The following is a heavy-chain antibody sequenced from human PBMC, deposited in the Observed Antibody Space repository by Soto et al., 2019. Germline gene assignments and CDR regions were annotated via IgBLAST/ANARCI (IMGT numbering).Heavy chain of an antibody. CDR2: INVYNGNT. V-gene: IGHV1-18*04. CDR1: GYTVTNNS. J-gene: IGHJ4*02. D-gene: IGHD6-19*01. Sequence: GSSVKVACKASGYTVTNNSIDWVRQAPGQGLEWVVCINVYNGNTKYAQQLQGRVTLTTDTSTSTAYMNLRSLRSDDTAVYYCARISSASSGWLSDYWGQGTLVTVSS. CDR3: ARISSASSGWLSDY.